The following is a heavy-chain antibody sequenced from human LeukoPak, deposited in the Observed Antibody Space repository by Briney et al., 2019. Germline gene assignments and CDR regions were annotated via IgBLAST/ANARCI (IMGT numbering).Heavy chain of an antibody. Sequence: ASVKVSCKASGYTFTGYYMHWVRQAPGQGLEWMGWINPNSGGTNYAQKFQGRVTMTRDTPISTAYMELSRLRSDDTAVYYCARLYSYGSTVDYWGQGTLVTVSS. CDR3: ARLYSYGSTVDY. J-gene: IGHJ4*02. V-gene: IGHV1-2*02. D-gene: IGHD5-18*01. CDR2: INPNSGGT. CDR1: GYTFTGYY.